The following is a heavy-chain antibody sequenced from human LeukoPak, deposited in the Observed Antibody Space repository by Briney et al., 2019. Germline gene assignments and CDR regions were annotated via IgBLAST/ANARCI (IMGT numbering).Heavy chain of an antibody. J-gene: IGHJ4*02. D-gene: IGHD7-27*01. V-gene: IGHV3-23*01. CDR1: GFTFSDYA. CDR3: VSRAGSPWGPFDD. Sequence: GGSLRLSCAASGFTFSDYATNWFRQAPEKGLEWVSSISRGGVITYYADSVKGQFTISRDNSNNTLYLHMNSLRAEDTAVYYCVSRAGSPWGPFDDWGQGTLVTVSS. CDR2: ISRGGVIT.